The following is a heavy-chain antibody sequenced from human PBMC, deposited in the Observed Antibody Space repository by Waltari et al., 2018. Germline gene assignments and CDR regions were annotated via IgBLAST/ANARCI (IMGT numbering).Heavy chain of an antibody. D-gene: IGHD2-21*01. Sequence: EVQLVQSGAEVKKPGATVKISCKASGYTFTDYYMHWVQQAPGKGLEWMGRVDPEDCETIYAEKFQGIVTITADTSTDTAYMELSSLRSEDTAVYYCATVSYCGGDCYFDYWGQGTLVTVSS. CDR2: VDPEDCET. CDR3: ATVSYCGGDCYFDY. V-gene: IGHV1-69-2*01. CDR1: GYTFTDYY. J-gene: IGHJ4*02.